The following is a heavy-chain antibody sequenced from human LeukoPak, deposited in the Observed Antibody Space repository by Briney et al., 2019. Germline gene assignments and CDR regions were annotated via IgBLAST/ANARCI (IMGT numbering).Heavy chain of an antibody. CDR1: GFTVSSNY. CDR3: AREAAGYYYYYGMDV. D-gene: IGHD6-13*01. Sequence: GGSLRLSCAASGFTVSSNYMSWVRQAPGKGLEWVSLIYTGGSTSYADSVKGRFTISRDNSKNTLYLQMNNLRAEDTAVYYCAREAAGYYYYYGMDVWGQGTAVTVSS. J-gene: IGHJ6*02. V-gene: IGHV3-53*01. CDR2: IYTGGST.